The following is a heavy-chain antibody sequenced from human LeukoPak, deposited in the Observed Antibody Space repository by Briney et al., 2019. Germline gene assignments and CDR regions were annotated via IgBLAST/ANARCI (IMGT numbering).Heavy chain of an antibody. D-gene: IGHD3-3*01. J-gene: IGHJ5*02. CDR1: GFTFSSYG. CDR3: AKDGLRFLEWLPNWFDP. Sequence: GRSLRLSCAASGFTFSSYGMHWVRQAPGKGLEWVAVISYDGSNKYYADSVKGRFTISRDNSKNTLYLQMNSLGAEDTAVYYCAKDGLRFLEWLPNWFDPWGQGTLVTVSS. V-gene: IGHV3-30*18. CDR2: ISYDGSNK.